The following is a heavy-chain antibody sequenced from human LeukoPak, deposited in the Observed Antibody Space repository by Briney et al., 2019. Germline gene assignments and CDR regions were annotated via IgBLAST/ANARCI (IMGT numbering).Heavy chain of an antibody. CDR2: IYTSGST. CDR3: ARDLITMVRDDAFDI. Sequence: SETLSLTCTVSGGSISSGSYYWRWVRQPAGKGLEWLGRIYTSGSTNYNPSLKSRVTISVDTSKNQFSLKLSSVTAADTAVYYCARDLITMVRDDAFDIWGQGTMVTVSS. V-gene: IGHV4-61*02. D-gene: IGHD3-10*01. J-gene: IGHJ3*02. CDR1: GGSISSGSYY.